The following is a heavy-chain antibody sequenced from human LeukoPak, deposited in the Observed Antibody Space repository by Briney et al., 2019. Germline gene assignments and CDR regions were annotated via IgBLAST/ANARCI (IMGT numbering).Heavy chain of an antibody. J-gene: IGHJ4*02. D-gene: IGHD5-18*01. V-gene: IGHV3-30-3*01. CDR2: ISYDGNNK. CDR3: ARDRREIQLWVIDY. Sequence: PGGSLRLSCAASGFTFSNNAMHWVRQAPGKGLEWVAVISYDGNNKYYVDSVKGRFTISRDNSKNMLYLQMNSLRAEDTAVYYCARDRREIQLWVIDYWGQGTLVTVSS. CDR1: GFTFSNNA.